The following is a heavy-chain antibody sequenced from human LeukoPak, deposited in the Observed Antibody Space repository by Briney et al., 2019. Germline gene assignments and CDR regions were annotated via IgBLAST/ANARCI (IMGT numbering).Heavy chain of an antibody. CDR3: ASAYYDQSFDY. Sequence: GGSLRLSCAASGFTFSSYAMHWVRQAPGKGLEWVAVISYDGSNKYYADSVKGRFTISRDNSKNTLYLQMNGLRAEDTAVYYCASAYYDQSFDYWGQGTLVTVSS. D-gene: IGHD3-22*01. CDR1: GFTFSSYA. CDR2: ISYDGSNK. J-gene: IGHJ4*02. V-gene: IGHV3-30*04.